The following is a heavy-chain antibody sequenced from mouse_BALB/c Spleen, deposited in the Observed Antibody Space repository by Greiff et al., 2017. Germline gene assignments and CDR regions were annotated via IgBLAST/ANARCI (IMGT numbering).Heavy chain of an antibody. D-gene: IGHD2-14*01. CDR2: IYPGSGST. CDR3: TRRGYGYEESMDD. Sequence: LQQPGSELVRPGASVKLSCKASGYTFTSYWMHWVKQRPGQGLEWIGNIYPGSGSTNYDEKFKSKATLTVDTSSSTAYMQLSSLTSEDSAVYYCTRRGYGYEESMDDWGQGTSVTVSA. J-gene: IGHJ4*01. V-gene: IGHV1S22*01. CDR1: GYTFTSYW.